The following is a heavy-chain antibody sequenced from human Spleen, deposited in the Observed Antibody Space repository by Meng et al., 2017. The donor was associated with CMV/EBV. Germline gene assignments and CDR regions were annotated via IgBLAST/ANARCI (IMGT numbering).Heavy chain of an antibody. CDR2: ISGFNAET. CDR1: GYRVNRCN. CDR3: ARDRSGKANPLGY. V-gene: IGHV1-18*01. Sequence: ASGYRVNRCNIHWGRQAPGQGLEWMGSISGFNAETHYAQRGQGRGTMTTDTTTTTAYMYLRSLRFDDTAVYYCARDRSGKANPLGYWGQGTLVTVSS. D-gene: IGHD1-14*01. J-gene: IGHJ4*02.